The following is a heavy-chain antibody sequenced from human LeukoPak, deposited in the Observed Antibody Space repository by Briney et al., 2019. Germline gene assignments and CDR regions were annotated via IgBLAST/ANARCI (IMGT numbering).Heavy chain of an antibody. CDR1: GGSISSSSYY. J-gene: IGHJ3*02. V-gene: IGHV4-39*01. D-gene: IGHD1-7*01. CDR2: IYYTGST. CDR3: ARRNYEIRYAFDI. Sequence: SETLSLTCAVSGGSISSSSYYWGWIRQPPGKGLEWIGNIYYTGSTYYNPSLKSRVTVSVDTSKNQFSLKLSSVTAADTAVYYCARRNYEIRYAFDIWGQGTMVTVSS.